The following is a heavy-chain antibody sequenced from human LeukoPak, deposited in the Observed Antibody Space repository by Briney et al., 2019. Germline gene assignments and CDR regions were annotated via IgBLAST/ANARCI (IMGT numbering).Heavy chain of an antibody. J-gene: IGHJ3*02. D-gene: IGHD3-22*01. CDR1: GGTFSSYA. Sequence: SVKVSCKASGGTFSSYAISWVRQAPGQGLEWTGRIIPILGIANYAQKFQGRVTITADKSTSTAYMELSSLRSEDTAVYYCAREGGEYYYDSSGYDTFDAFDIWGQGTMVTVSS. V-gene: IGHV1-69*04. CDR2: IIPILGIA. CDR3: AREGGEYYYDSSGYDTFDAFDI.